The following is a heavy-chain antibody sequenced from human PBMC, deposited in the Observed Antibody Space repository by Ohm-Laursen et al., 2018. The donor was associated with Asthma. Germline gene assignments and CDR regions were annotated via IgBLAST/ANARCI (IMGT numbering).Heavy chain of an antibody. D-gene: IGHD5-24*01. CDR2: IYYSGST. CDR1: GGSISNYY. CDR3: AKDLGGGYNDY. J-gene: IGHJ4*02. Sequence: PSQTLSLTCTVSGGSISNYYWSWIRQPPGKGLEWIGYIYYSGSTNYNPSLKSRVTISVDTSKNQFSLKLSSVTAADTAVYYCAKDLGGGYNDYWGQGTLVTVSS. V-gene: IGHV4-59*01.